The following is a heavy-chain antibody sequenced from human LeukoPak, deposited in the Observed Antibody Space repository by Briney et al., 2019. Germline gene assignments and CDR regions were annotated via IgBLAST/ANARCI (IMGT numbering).Heavy chain of an antibody. V-gene: IGHV1-18*01. J-gene: IGHJ5*02. CDR2: IIAYNGNT. CDR1: GYTFSSSG. Sequence: GAPVKVSFTASGYTFSSSGITWVGQAPGQGLGWIGWIIAYNGNTNYAQKLQGRVTMTTDTSTSTAYMELRSLRSDDTAVYYCARVLTMVRGAFNWFDPWGQGTLVTVSS. D-gene: IGHD3-10*01. CDR3: ARVLTMVRGAFNWFDP.